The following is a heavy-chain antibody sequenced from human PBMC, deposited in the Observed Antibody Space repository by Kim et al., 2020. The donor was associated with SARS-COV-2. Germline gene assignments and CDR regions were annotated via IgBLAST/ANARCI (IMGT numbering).Heavy chain of an antibody. CDR3: ARDWRQLAPNGAFDI. CDR2: IKQDGSEK. D-gene: IGHD6-13*01. V-gene: IGHV3-7*01. J-gene: IGHJ3*02. Sequence: GGSLRLSCAASGFTFSSYWMSWVRQAPGKGLEWVANIKQDGSEKYYVDSVKGRFTISRDNAKNSLYLQMNSLRAEDTAVYYCARDWRQLAPNGAFDIWGQGTMVTVSS. CDR1: GFTFSSYW.